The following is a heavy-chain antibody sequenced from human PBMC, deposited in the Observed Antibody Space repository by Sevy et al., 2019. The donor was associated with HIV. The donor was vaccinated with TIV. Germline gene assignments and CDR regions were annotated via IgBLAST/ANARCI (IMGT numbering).Heavy chain of an antibody. Sequence: GGSLRLSCAASGFTFSSYEMNWVRQAPGKGLEWVSYISSSGSTIYYADSVKGRFTISRDNAKNSLYLRMNSLRAEDTAVYYCAREGIGRGWFDPWGQGTLVTVSS. V-gene: IGHV3-48*03. J-gene: IGHJ5*02. CDR2: ISSSGSTI. CDR3: AREGIGRGWFDP. D-gene: IGHD3-10*01. CDR1: GFTFSSYE.